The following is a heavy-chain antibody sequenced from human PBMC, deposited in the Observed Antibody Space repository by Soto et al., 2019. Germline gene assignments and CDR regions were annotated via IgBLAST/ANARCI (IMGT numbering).Heavy chain of an antibody. Sequence: QVQLVESGGGVVQPGRSLRLSCAASGFTFSNYGMHWVRQAPGKGLEWVAGIYYDGSNKFYADSVKGRFTISRDNSKNTLYLQMNSLRVEDTAVYYCARDGKDYGDFGGLGCWGQGTLVTVSS. V-gene: IGHV3-30*03. J-gene: IGHJ4*02. D-gene: IGHD4-17*01. CDR3: ARDGKDYGDFGGLGC. CDR2: IYYDGSNK. CDR1: GFTFSNYG.